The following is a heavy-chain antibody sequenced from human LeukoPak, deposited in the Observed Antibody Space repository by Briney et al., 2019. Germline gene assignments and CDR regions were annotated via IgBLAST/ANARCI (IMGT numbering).Heavy chain of an antibody. V-gene: IGHV4-4*02. Sequence: PSGTLSLTCAVSGGSISSSNWWSWVRQPPGKGLGWIGEIYHSGSTNYNPSLKSRVTISVDTSNNQFSLKLSSVTAADAAVYYCAREVLATVTTFWFDLWGQGTLVTVSS. CDR3: AREVLATVTTFWFDL. CDR1: GGSISSSNW. J-gene: IGHJ4*02. D-gene: IGHD4-17*01. CDR2: IYHSGST.